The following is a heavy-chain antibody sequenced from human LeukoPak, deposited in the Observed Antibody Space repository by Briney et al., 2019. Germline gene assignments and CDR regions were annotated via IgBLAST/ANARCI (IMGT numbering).Heavy chain of an antibody. CDR1: GFTVSSNY. CDR2: ISSSGST. Sequence: GGSLRLSCAASGFTVSSNYINWVRQAPGKGLEWVSLISSSGSTYYADSVKGRFTISRDNSKNSLYLQMNSLRTEDTAVYYCAREPNYSGSIDYWGQGTLVTVSS. J-gene: IGHJ4*02. V-gene: IGHV3-66*01. CDR3: AREPNYSGSIDY. D-gene: IGHD4-11*01.